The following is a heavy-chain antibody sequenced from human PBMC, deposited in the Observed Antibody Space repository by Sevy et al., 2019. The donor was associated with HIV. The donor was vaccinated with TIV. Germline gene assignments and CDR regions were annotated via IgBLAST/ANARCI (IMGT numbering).Heavy chain of an antibody. CDR3: ARDSAYCSGDKCYDVFDI. Sequence: GGYLRLSCAASGFTFSDYWMTWVRQAPGKDLEWVANIKRDESVKHYVDSVKGRFSVSRDNAKNSLYLHMNSLRADDTALHYCARDSAYCSGDKCYDVFDIWGQGTMVSVSS. D-gene: IGHD2-21*01. V-gene: IGHV3-7*01. CDR2: IKRDESVK. CDR1: GFTFSDYW. J-gene: IGHJ3*02.